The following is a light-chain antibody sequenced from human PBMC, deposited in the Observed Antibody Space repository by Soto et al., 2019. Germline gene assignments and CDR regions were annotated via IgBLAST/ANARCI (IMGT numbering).Light chain of an antibody. CDR2: LNTDGSH. V-gene: IGLV4-69*01. CDR1: SGHSSNA. CDR3: QTWGTGFWV. J-gene: IGLJ3*02. Sequence: QLVLTQSPSASASLGASVKLTCTLSSGHSSNAIAWHQQQPEKGPRFLMKLNTDGSHSKGDGIPDRFSGSSSGAERYLTISSLQSEDEADYYCQTWGTGFWVFGGGTKVTVL.